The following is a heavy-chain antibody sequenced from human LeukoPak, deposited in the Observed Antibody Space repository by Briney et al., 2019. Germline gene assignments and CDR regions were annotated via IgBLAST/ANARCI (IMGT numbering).Heavy chain of an antibody. CDR1: GYTFTSYY. CDR3: ARDSYGSGSYWFYYYYYMDV. D-gene: IGHD3-10*01. Sequence: GASVKVSCKASGYTFTSYYMHWVRQATGQGLEWMGIINPSGGSKSDAQKFQGRVTMTGDTSTSTVYRELSILRSEDKAVYYCARDSYGSGSYWFYYYYYMDVWGKGTTVTISS. V-gene: IGHV1-46*01. J-gene: IGHJ6*03. CDR2: INPSGGSK.